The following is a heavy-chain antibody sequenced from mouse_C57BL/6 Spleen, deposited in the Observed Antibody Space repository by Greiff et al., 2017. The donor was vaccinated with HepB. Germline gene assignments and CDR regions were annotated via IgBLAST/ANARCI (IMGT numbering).Heavy chain of an antibody. CDR2: ISYDGSN. Sequence: DVHLVESGPGLVKPSQSLSLTCSVTGYSITSGYYWNWIRQFPGNKLEWMGYISYDGSNNYNPSLKNRISITRDTSKNQFFLKLNSVTTEDTATYYCARPGSAGYGDYYAMDYWGQGTSVTVSS. CDR3: ARPGSAGYGDYYAMDY. V-gene: IGHV3-6*01. D-gene: IGHD3-2*02. CDR1: GYSITSGYY. J-gene: IGHJ4*01.